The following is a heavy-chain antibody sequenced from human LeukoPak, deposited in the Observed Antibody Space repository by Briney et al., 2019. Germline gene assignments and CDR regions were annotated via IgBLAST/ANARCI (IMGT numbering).Heavy chain of an antibody. CDR1: GFTFGNYG. J-gene: IGHJ4*02. Sequence: GGSLRLSCAASGFTFGNYGMSWVRQAPGKGLEWVCGLNWNGGSTGYADSVEGRFTISRDNAKNSQYLQMSSLRVEDTALYYCARAQTYGDSRLLLDYWGQGTLVTVSS. CDR3: ARAQTYGDSRLLLDY. D-gene: IGHD4-17*01. V-gene: IGHV3-20*04. CDR2: LNWNGGST.